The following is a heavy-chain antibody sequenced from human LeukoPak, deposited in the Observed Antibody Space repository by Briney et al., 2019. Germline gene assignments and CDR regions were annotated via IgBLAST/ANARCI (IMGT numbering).Heavy chain of an antibody. CDR3: AKSNGYGLIDY. J-gene: IGHJ4*02. CDR1: GGSISSSSYY. D-gene: IGHD5-12*01. Sequence: SETLSLTCTVSGGSISSSSYYWGWIRQPPGKGLEWIGSIYHSGSTYYNPSLKSRVTISVDTSKNQFSLKLSSVTAADTAMYYCAKSNGYGLIDYWGQGTLVTVPS. CDR2: IYHSGST. V-gene: IGHV4-39*01.